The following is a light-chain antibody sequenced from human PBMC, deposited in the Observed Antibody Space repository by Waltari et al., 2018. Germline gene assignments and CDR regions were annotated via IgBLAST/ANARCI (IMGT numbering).Light chain of an antibody. CDR2: DVS. V-gene: IGKV3-20*01. CDR1: QSVSRL. J-gene: IGKJ1*01. Sequence: EIVLTQSPGTLSLSPGERATLSCRASQSVSRLVWYQQKPGQAPRLLIYDVSTRATGIPDRFSGSGSGTDFSLTISRLESEDFAVYYCQHYVTLSVTFGQGTKVEIK. CDR3: QHYVTLSVT.